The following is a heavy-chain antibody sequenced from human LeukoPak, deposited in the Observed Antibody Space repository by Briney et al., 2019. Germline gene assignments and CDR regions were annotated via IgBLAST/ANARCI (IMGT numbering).Heavy chain of an antibody. CDR2: ISGSGGST. V-gene: IGHV3-23*01. CDR1: GFTFSSYA. D-gene: IGHD3-22*01. J-gene: IGHJ4*02. Sequence: GGSLRLSCAASGFTFSSYAMSWVRQAPGKGLEWVSAISGSGGSTYYADSVKGRFTISRDNSKNTLYLQMNSLRAEDTAVYYCAKRNEMRITMIVVVSFDYWGQGTLVTVSS. CDR3: AKRNEMRITMIVVVSFDY.